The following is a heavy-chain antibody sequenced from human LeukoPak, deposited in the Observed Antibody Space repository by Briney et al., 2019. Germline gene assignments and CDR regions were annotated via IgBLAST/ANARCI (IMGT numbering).Heavy chain of an antibody. CDR2: IYYSGST. V-gene: IGHV4-39*01. CDR3: ARQTVAGLFDY. CDR1: GGSISSSSYY. Sequence: PSETLSLTCTVSGGSISSSSYYWGWIRQPPGKGLEWIGSIYYSGSTYYNSSLKSRVTISVDTSKNQFSLKLSSVTAADAAAYYCARQTVAGLFDYWGQGTLVAVSS. D-gene: IGHD6-19*01. J-gene: IGHJ4*02.